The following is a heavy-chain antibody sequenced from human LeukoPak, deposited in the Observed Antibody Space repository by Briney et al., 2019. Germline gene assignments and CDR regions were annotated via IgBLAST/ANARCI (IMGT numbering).Heavy chain of an antibody. CDR2: ISGSGGST. CDR1: GFTFSSYA. CDR3: AKDPMSGRYFDWLSKDYGMDV. D-gene: IGHD3-9*01. J-gene: IGHJ6*02. V-gene: IGHV3-23*01. Sequence: GGSLRLSCAASGFTFSSYAMSWVRQAPGKGLEWVSAISGSGGSTYYADSVKGRFAISRDNSKSTLYLQMNSLRAEDTAVYYCAKDPMSGRYFDWLSKDYGMDVWGQGTTVTVSS.